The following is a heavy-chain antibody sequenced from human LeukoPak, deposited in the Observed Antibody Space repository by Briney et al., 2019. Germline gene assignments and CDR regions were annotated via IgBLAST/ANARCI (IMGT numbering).Heavy chain of an antibody. CDR1: GYTFTGYY. D-gene: IGHD3-3*01. J-gene: IGHJ4*02. V-gene: IGHV1-2*02. CDR2: INPNSGGT. CDR3: ARDHLRDYDFLVTSCPDY. Sequence: RASVKVSCKASGYTFTGYYMHWVRQAPGQGLEWMGWINPNSGGTNYAQKFQGRVTMTRDTSISTAYMELSRLRSDDTAVYYCARDHLRDYDFLVTSCPDYWGQGTLVTVSS.